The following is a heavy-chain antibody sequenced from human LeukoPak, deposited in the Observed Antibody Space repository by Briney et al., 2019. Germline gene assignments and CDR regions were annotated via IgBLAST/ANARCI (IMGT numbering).Heavy chain of an antibody. J-gene: IGHJ4*02. CDR1: GFTFNSYA. CDR3: AKDHPSSGWPAFES. V-gene: IGHV3-23*01. CDR2: MSNIDET. D-gene: IGHD6-19*01. Sequence: GGSLRLSCAASGFTFNSYAMSWVRQAPGKGLEWVSAMSNIDETYYSDSVKGRFTLSRDNSKNTLSLQMNSLRDEDTAVYYCAKDHPSSGWPAFESWGQGTLVTVSS.